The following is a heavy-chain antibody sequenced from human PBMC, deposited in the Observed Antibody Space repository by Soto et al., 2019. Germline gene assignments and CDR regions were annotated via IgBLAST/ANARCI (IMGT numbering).Heavy chain of an antibody. V-gene: IGHV3-23*01. Sequence: GGSLRLSCAASGFTFSSYAMSWVRQAPGKGLEWVSAISGSGGSTYYADSVKGRFTISRDNSKNTLYLQMNSLRAEDTAVYYCAKDHLGYSSGWHLAAFDPWGQGTLVTVSS. D-gene: IGHD6-19*01. J-gene: IGHJ5*02. CDR3: AKDHLGYSSGWHLAAFDP. CDR2: ISGSGGST. CDR1: GFTFSSYA.